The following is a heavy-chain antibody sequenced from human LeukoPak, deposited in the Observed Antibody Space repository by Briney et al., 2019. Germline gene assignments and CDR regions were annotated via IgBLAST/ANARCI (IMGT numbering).Heavy chain of an antibody. J-gene: IGHJ5*01. CDR3: ARANYYDSSGYYYWLDS. V-gene: IGHV4-59*01. D-gene: IGHD3-22*01. CDR1: GGSISSYY. Sequence: SETLSLTCTVSGGSISSYYWSWLRQPPGKGLEWIGYIYYSGSTNYNPSLKSRVTISVDTSKNQFSLKLSSVTAADTAVYYCARANYYDSSGYYYWLDSWGQGTLVTVSS. CDR2: IYYSGST.